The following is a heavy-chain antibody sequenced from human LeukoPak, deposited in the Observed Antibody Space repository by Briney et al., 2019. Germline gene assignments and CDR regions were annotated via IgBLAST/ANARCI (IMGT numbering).Heavy chain of an antibody. D-gene: IGHD5-12*01. Sequence: SETLSLTCTVSGGSISTYYWSWVRQPPGKGLEWIGCIYDIGSTNYNPSLKSRVSISVDTSKNQFSLKLSSVTAADTAVYYCAAWDSGYPSDYWGQGTLVTVSS. CDR2: IYDIGST. CDR1: GGSISTYY. V-gene: IGHV4-59*08. J-gene: IGHJ4*02. CDR3: AAWDSGYPSDY.